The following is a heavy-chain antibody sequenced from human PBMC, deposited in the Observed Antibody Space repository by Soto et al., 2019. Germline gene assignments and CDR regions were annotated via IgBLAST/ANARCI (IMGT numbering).Heavy chain of an antibody. CDR1: GYSFMKYG. CDR2: ISPYSGYT. D-gene: IGHD2-8*01. V-gene: IGHV1-18*01. CDR3: AREASVLITAAQPSRFDS. J-gene: IGHJ4*02. Sequence: ASVKVSCKGFGYSFMKYGINWVRQAPGQGLEWVGWISPYSGYTHSAQKFHGRLTLTTDTAASTAYMELRILRSADTALYYCAREASVLITAAQPSRFDSWSQGKLVTVSS.